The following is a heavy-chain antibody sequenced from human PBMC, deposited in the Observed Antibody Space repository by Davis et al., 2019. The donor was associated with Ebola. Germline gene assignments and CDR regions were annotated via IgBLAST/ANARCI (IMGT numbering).Heavy chain of an antibody. J-gene: IGHJ6*03. D-gene: IGHD5-18*01. CDR1: GFTFSSYW. V-gene: IGHV3-7*01. Sequence: PGGSLRLSCAASGFTFSSYWMSWVRQAPGKGLEWVANIKQDGSEKYYVDSVKGRFTISRDNAKNSLYLQMNSLRDEDTAVYYCARREEEDTAMATLYYYYYMDVWGKGTTVTVSS. CDR3: ARREEEDTAMATLYYYYYMDV. CDR2: IKQDGSEK.